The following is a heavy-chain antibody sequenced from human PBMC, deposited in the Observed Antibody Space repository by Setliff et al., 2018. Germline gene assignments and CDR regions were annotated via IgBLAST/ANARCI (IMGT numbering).Heavy chain of an antibody. D-gene: IGHD2-2*01. J-gene: IGHJ6*03. Sequence: TSETLSLTCTVSGGSISSSSYYWGWIRQPPGKGLEWIGSIYYSGSTYYNPSLKSRVTISVDTSKNQFSLKLSSVTAADTAVYYCARRVREYQLLFGDYYYYRDVWGKGTTVTVSS. CDR3: ARRVREYQLLFGDYYYYRDV. CDR1: GGSISSSSYY. V-gene: IGHV4-39*01. CDR2: IYYSGST.